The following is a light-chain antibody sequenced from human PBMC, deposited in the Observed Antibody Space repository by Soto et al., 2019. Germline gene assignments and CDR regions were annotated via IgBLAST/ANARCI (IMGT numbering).Light chain of an antibody. CDR2: EVT. CDR3: SSYAASSHLL. J-gene: IGLJ2*01. V-gene: IGLV2-8*01. CDR1: SSDVGGYKY. Sequence: QSALTQPPSASGSPGQSVTISCTGTSSDVGGYKYVSWYQQYSGKAPKLIIFEVTKRPSGVPDRFSGSKSGNTASLTVSGLQTEDEAYYYCSSYAASSHLLFGGGTKVTVL.